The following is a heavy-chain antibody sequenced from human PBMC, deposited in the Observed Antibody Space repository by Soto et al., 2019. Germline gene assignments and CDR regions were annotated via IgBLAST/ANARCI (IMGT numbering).Heavy chain of an antibody. Sequence: EVQLVESGGGLVQPGGSLRLSCAASGFTFSDHYMDWVRQAPGKGLEWVGRTRNKANRYSTEYAASVKGRFTFSRDDSNNSLYLQMNSLKTEDTPVYYCARVGRWLQYFDYWGQGALVTVSS. CDR3: ARVGRWLQYFDY. V-gene: IGHV3-72*01. D-gene: IGHD5-12*01. CDR1: GFTFSDHY. CDR2: TRNKANRYST. J-gene: IGHJ4*02.